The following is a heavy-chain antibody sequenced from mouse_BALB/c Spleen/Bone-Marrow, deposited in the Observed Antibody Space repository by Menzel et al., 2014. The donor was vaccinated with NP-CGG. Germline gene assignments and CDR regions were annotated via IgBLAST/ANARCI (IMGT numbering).Heavy chain of an antibody. J-gene: IGHJ4*01. V-gene: IGHV1S41*01. D-gene: IGHD1-1*01. CDR1: GYTFTSYW. CDR2: IAPGSGST. CDR3: ARESYYYENYAMDY. Sequence: DLVKPGASVKLSCKASGYTFTSYWINWIRQRPGQGLEWIGRIAPGSGSTYYNEMFKGKATLTVDTSSTAYIQLSSLSSEDSAVYFCARESYYYENYAMDYWGQGTSVTVSS.